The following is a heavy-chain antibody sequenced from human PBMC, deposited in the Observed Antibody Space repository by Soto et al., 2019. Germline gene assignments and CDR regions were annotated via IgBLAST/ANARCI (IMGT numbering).Heavy chain of an antibody. D-gene: IGHD3-22*01. CDR2: INAGNGNT. CDR3: ARDRWRVDSSGYYFYDAFDI. J-gene: IGHJ3*02. V-gene: IGHV1-3*01. CDR1: GYTFTSYA. Sequence: ASVKVSCKASGYTFTSYAMHWVRQATGQRLEWMGWINAGNGNTKYSQKFQGRVTITRDTSASTAYMELSSLRSEDTAVYYCARDRWRVDSSGYYFYDAFDIWGQGTMVTVSS.